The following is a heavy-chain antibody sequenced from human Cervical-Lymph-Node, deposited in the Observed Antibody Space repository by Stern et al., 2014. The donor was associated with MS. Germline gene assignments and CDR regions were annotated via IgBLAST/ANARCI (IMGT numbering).Heavy chain of an antibody. Sequence: QVQLQESGPGLVKPSQTLSLTCTVSGGSISSGSYYWSWIRQPAGKGLEWIGRIYTSGGTNYNPSLKSRVTISVDTSKNQFSRKLSSVTAADTAVYYCARAHPYDFWSGYYDYWGQGTLVTVSS. CDR1: GGSISSGSYY. CDR3: ARAHPYDFWSGYYDY. CDR2: IYTSGGT. J-gene: IGHJ4*02. V-gene: IGHV4-61*02. D-gene: IGHD3-3*01.